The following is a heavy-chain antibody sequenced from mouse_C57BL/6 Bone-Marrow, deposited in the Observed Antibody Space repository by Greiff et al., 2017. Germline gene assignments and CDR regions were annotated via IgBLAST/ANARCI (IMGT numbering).Heavy chain of an antibody. CDR2: ISYSGST. CDR3: ARSPPTGIYWYFDV. D-gene: IGHD4-1*02. V-gene: IGHV3-8*01. Sequence: VQLKESGPGLAKPSQTLSLTCSVTGYSITSDYWNWIRKFPGNKLEYMGYISYSGSTYYNPSLKRRISIPRDTSKNQYYLQLNSVTTEDTATYYCARSPPTGIYWYFDVWGTGTTVTVSS. J-gene: IGHJ1*03. CDR1: GYSITSDY.